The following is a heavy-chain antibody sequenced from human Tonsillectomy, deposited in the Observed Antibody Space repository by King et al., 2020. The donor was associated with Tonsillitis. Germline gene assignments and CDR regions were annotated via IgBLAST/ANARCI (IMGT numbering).Heavy chain of an antibody. Sequence: VQLVESGGGLVQPRGSLRLSCAASGFTFSSYAMSWVRQAPGKGPEWVSAISGSGGRTYYADSVKGRFTISRDNSKNTLDLQMNSLRAEDTAVYYCAKQSSSGYYENFDYWGQGTLVTVSS. CDR2: ISGSGGRT. CDR3: AKQSSSGYYENFDY. V-gene: IGHV3-23*04. J-gene: IGHJ4*02. D-gene: IGHD3-22*01. CDR1: GFTFSSYA.